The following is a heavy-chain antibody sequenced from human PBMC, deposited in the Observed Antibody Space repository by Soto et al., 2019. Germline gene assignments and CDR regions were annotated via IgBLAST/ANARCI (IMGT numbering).Heavy chain of an antibody. J-gene: IGHJ4*02. V-gene: IGHV3-23*05. Sequence: ELQLLESGGDLVQPGGALRLSCAASGFTFTNYLMTWVRQAPGKGLEWVSSIDKSGGDTYYADSVKGRFTISRDNSKKTLYLQMNGLSAEDTALYYCAKDTYSRSWYFWGQGTLVTVSA. CDR1: GFTFTNYL. CDR3: AKDTYSRSWYF. CDR2: IDKSGGDT. D-gene: IGHD2-2*01.